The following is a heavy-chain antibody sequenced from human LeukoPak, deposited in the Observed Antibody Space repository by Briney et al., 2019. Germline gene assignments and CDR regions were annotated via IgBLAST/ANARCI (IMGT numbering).Heavy chain of an antibody. Sequence: SETLSLTCAVSGVSISRSTYYWGWIRQPPGKGLEWIGNIYHTGNTYYNPSLKSRVTMSVDTSKNQFSLKLSSVTAADTAVYYCARDRVWVTAPDDAFDIWGQGTMVTVSS. J-gene: IGHJ3*02. CDR2: IYHTGNT. CDR1: GVSISRSTYY. D-gene: IGHD3-16*01. V-gene: IGHV4-39*07. CDR3: ARDRVWVTAPDDAFDI.